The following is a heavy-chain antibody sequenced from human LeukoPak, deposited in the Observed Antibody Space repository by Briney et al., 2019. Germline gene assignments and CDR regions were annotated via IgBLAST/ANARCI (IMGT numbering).Heavy chain of an antibody. J-gene: IGHJ4*02. V-gene: IGHV1-18*01. Sequence: ASVKVSCKASGYTFTSYGISWVRQAPGQGLEWMGWISAYNGNTNYAQKFQGRVTMTRDTSISTAYMELSRLRSDDTAVYYCARGEGWLQLLKYWGQGTLVTVSS. CDR3: ARGEGWLQLLKY. CDR2: ISAYNGNT. D-gene: IGHD5-24*01. CDR1: GYTFTSYG.